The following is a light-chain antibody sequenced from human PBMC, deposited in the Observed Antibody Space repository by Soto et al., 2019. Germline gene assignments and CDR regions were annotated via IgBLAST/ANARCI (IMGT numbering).Light chain of an antibody. CDR2: DVS. J-gene: IGLJ1*01. V-gene: IGLV2-14*03. CDR1: SSDVGAFNY. CDR3: NSYTRNHQYA. Sequence: QSVLTQPASVSGSPGQAITISCSGTSSDVGAFNYVSWYQQHPGKAPKLMIYDVSNRPSGVSNRFSGSKSGNTASLTISGLRAEDEADYYCNSYTRNHQYAFVFRTKV.